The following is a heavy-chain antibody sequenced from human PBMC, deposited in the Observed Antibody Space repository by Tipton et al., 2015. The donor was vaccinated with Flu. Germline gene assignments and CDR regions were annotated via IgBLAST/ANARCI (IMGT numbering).Heavy chain of an antibody. V-gene: IGHV4-61*02. CDR1: GGSISSGNYH. CDR3: ARDFHPTSNWFDP. Sequence: TLSLTCTVSGGSISSGNYHWSWIRQPAGKGLEWIGRMYTSGSSNYKPSLKSRVSIAIDTSKNQFSLRMNSVTAADSAVYYCARDFHPTSNWFDPWGQGTLVTVSS. J-gene: IGHJ5*02. CDR2: MYTSGSS.